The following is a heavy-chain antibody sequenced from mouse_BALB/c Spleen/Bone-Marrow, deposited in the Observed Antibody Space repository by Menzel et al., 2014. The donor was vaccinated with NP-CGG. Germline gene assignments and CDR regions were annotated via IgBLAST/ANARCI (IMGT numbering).Heavy chain of an antibody. Sequence: QVHVKQSGAELVRPGTSVKVSCKASGYAFXNYLIEWVKQRPGQGLEWIGVINPGSGGTNYNEKFKGKATLTADKSSSTAYMQLSSLTSDDSAVYFCAREVRRNYAMDYWGQGTSVTVSS. CDR2: INPGSGGT. J-gene: IGHJ4*01. CDR1: GYAFXNYL. CDR3: AREVRRNYAMDY. V-gene: IGHV1-54*03. D-gene: IGHD2-14*01.